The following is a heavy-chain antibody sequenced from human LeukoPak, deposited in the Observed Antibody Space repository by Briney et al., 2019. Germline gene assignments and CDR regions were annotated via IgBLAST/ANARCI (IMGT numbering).Heavy chain of an antibody. CDR3: ARGPRNYGGRLDY. Sequence: GGSLRLSCAASGFTFSSHGMHWVRQAPGKGLEWVALISFDGRNKYYADSVKGRFTISRDNSKITLYLQMNSLRTEDTAVYYCARGPRNYGGRLDYWGQGTLVTVSS. V-gene: IGHV3-30*03. J-gene: IGHJ4*02. CDR2: ISFDGRNK. D-gene: IGHD4-23*01. CDR1: GFTFSSHG.